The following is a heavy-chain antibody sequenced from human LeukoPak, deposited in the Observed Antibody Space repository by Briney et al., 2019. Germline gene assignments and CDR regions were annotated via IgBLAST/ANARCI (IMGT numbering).Heavy chain of an antibody. J-gene: IGHJ4*02. V-gene: IGHV4-39*02. CDR1: GGSISSSNYY. Sequence: SETLSLTCTVSGGSISSSNYYWGWIRQPPGKGLEWIGSIYYSGTTYYNPSLKSRVTISVDTSKNHFSLKLTSVTAADTATYYCARETSLAGFASGLGFNYWGQGILVTVSS. CDR2: IYYSGTT. CDR3: ARETSLAGFASGLGFNY. D-gene: IGHD6-19*01.